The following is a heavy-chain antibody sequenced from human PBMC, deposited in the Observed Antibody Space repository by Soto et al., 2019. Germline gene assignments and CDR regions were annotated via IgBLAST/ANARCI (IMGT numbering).Heavy chain of an antibody. CDR3: AKSHPPSVADLYYFDY. Sequence: ASVTGSCKASGYIFIKYYIHWVRQAPGQGLEWIGIINPNGGSTNYAQKFRGRVTMARDTSTSTVYMDLNSLRAEDTAVYYCAKSHPPSVADLYYFDYWGQGTLVTVSS. CDR2: INPNGGST. CDR1: GYIFIKYY. J-gene: IGHJ4*02. V-gene: IGHV1-46*01. D-gene: IGHD6-19*01.